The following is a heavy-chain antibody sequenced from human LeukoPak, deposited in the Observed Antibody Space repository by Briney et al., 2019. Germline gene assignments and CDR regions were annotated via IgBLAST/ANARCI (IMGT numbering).Heavy chain of an antibody. V-gene: IGHV3-23*01. CDR2: ISASGGGT. CDR1: GFTLSSYA. Sequence: GGSLRLSCAPSGFTLSSYAMSWVRQAPGKGLEWVSSISASGGGTYYADSVKGRFTISRDTSKNTLYLQMNSLRAEDTAVYYCAPLAATTDYWGQGTLVTVSS. D-gene: IGHD5-12*01. CDR3: APLAATTDY. J-gene: IGHJ4*02.